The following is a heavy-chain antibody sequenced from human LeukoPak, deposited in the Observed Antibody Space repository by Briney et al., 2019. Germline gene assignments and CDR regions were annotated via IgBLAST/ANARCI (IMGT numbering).Heavy chain of an antibody. CDR3: ARDHDY. CDR1: GGTFSGYY. Sequence: PSETLSLTCAASGGTFSGYYWSWIRQPPGKGLEWVSVIYSGGSTYYADSVKGRFTISRDNSKNTLYLQMNSLRAEDTAVYYCARDHDYWGQGTLVTVSS. CDR2: IYSGGST. J-gene: IGHJ4*02. V-gene: IGHV3-53*01.